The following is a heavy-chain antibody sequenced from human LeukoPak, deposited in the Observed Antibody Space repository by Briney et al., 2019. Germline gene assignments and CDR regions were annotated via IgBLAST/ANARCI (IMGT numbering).Heavy chain of an antibody. CDR2: INDSGST. CDR3: AKNYQPLLPSQANWLDP. D-gene: IGHD2/OR15-2a*01. Sequence: PSETLSLTCTVSGGSISGYSWSWIRQPPGKGLEWIGYINDSGSTKYNPSLKSRVTMSVDTSKNQFSLNVSSVTAADTAVYFCAKNYQPLLPSQANWLDPWGQGTLVTVSS. CDR1: GGSISGYS. V-gene: IGHV4-59*01. J-gene: IGHJ5*02.